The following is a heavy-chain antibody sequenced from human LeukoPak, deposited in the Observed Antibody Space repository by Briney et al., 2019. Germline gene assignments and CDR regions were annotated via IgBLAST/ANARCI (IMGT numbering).Heavy chain of an antibody. Sequence: SGKVSCKASGGTFSSYAINWVRQAPGQGLEWMGRIIPILGMANYAQRFQGRVTVTADKSTSTAYMELSSLTSDDTAIYYCARGRGSRTGSNGHYCDYWGQGTLVTVSS. J-gene: IGHJ4*02. CDR2: IIPILGMA. D-gene: IGHD1-1*01. CDR1: GGTFSSYA. CDR3: ARGRGSRTGSNGHYCDY. V-gene: IGHV1-69*04.